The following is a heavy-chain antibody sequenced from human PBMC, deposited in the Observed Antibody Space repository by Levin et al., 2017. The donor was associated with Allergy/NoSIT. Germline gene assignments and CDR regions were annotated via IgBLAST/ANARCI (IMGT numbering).Heavy chain of an antibody. J-gene: IGHJ6*03. Sequence: SETLSLTCTVSGGSISSGDYYWSWIRQPPGKGLEWIGYIYYSGSTYYNPSLKSRVTISVDTSKNQFSLKLSSVTAADTAVYYCAGIVATTAPPSYYYDYYMDVWGKGTTVTVSS. D-gene: IGHD5-12*01. CDR1: GGSISSGDYY. V-gene: IGHV4-30-4*01. CDR3: AGIVATTAPPSYYYDYYMDV. CDR2: IYYSGST.